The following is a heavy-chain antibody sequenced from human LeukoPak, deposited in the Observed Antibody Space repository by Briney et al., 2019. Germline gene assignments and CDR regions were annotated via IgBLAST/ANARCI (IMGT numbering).Heavy chain of an antibody. CDR1: GFTLSTYA. CDR2: VSNIDGAT. D-gene: IGHD5-12*01. J-gene: IGHJ4*02. V-gene: IGHV3-23*01. CDR3: AKEGPGGLRDGIDY. Sequence: GGSLRLSCAASGFTLSTYAMSWVRQAPGKGLEWGSSVSNIDGATYYADSVKGRFTISRDNSKNTLYLQMNSLRAEDTAIYYCAKEGPGGLRDGIDYWGQGTLVTVSS.